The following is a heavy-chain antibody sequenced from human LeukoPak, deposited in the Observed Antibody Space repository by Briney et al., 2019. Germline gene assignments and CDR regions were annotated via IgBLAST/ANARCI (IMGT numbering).Heavy chain of an antibody. J-gene: IGHJ4*02. D-gene: IGHD1/OR15-1a*01. CDR1: GGSISSSSYY. CDR2: IYSSGST. V-gene: IGHV4-39*07. CDR3: ARTRTSPINLDY. Sequence: SETLSLTCTVSGGSISSSSYYWGWIRQPPGKGLEWIGSIYSSGSTYYNPSLKSRVIISVDTSKNQFSLRPSSVTAADTAVYYCARTRTSPINLDYWGQGSLVTVSS.